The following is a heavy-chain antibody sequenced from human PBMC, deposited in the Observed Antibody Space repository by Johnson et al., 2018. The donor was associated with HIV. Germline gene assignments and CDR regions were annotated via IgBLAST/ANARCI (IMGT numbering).Heavy chain of an antibody. J-gene: IGHJ3*02. D-gene: IGHD3-10*02. CDR1: GFAFSNYA. Sequence: VQLVESGGGLVQPGGSLRLSCAASGFAFSNYAMTWVRQAPGKGLEWVSSITGSGGNKYDADSVKGRFTISRDNSKNTLYLQMNSLTAEDTALYYCAIALTYVISALDIWGQGTVVTVSS. CDR3: AIALTYVISALDI. V-gene: IGHV3-23*04. CDR2: ITGSGGNK.